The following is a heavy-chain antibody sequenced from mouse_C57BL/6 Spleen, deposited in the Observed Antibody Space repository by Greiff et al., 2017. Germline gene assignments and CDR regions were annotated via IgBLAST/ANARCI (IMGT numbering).Heavy chain of an antibody. V-gene: IGHV1-54*01. J-gene: IGHJ4*01. D-gene: IGHD2-3*01. CDR2: INPGSGGT. Sequence: VQLQESGAELVRPGTSVKVSCKASGYAFTNYLIEWVKQRPGQGLEWIGVINPGSGGTNYNEKFKGKATLTADKSSSTAYMQLSSLTSEDSAVYFCARDGYSRYYAMDYWGQGTSVTVSS. CDR1: GYAFTNYL. CDR3: ARDGYSRYYAMDY.